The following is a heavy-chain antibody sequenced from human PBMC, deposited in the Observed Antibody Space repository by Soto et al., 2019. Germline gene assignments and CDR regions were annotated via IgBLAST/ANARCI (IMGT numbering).Heavy chain of an antibody. CDR2: INHSGST. J-gene: IGHJ4*02. V-gene: IGHV4-34*01. Sequence: QVQLQQWGAGLLKPSETLSLTCAVYGGSFSGYYWSWIRQPPGKGLEWIGEINHSGSTNYNPSLKSRVTISVDTSKNQFSLKLSSVTAADTAVYYCARGLSYYDYIWGSYPQTYFDYWGQGTLVTVSS. CDR1: GGSFSGYY. D-gene: IGHD3-16*02. CDR3: ARGLSYYDYIWGSYPQTYFDY.